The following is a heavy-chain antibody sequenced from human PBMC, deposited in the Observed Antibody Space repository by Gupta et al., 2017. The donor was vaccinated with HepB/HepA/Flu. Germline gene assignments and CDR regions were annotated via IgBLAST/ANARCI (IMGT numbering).Heavy chain of an antibody. CDR1: GGSISTNWHM. Sequence: QLQLQESGPGLMKSSETLSLTCTVSGGSISTNWHMWGWTRQAPGMGPEWIGSMRYSGTTYYNPSLKSRVTISIDTYKNQFSLKLTSVTAADTAIYYCVRHSDHNGYMEGFDIWGQGTMVTVSS. CDR2: MRYSGTT. CDR3: VRHSDHNGYMEGFDI. D-gene: IGHD5-12*01. V-gene: IGHV4-39*01. J-gene: IGHJ3*02.